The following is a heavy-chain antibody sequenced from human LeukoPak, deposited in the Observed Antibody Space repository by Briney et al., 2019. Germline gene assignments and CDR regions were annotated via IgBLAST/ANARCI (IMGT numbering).Heavy chain of an antibody. CDR3: AKRGRGSGFYYFDY. J-gene: IGHJ4*02. D-gene: IGHD6-19*01. V-gene: IGHV3-23*01. CDR1: GFTVSSNY. Sequence: GGSLRLSCAASGFTVSSNYMSWVRQAPGKGLEWVSAISGSGGSTYCADSVKGRFTISRDNSKNTLYLQMNSLRAEDTAVYYCAKRGRGSGFYYFDYWGQGTLVTVSS. CDR2: ISGSGGST.